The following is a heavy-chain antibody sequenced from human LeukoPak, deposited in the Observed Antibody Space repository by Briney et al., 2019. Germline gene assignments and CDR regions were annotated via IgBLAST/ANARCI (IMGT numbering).Heavy chain of an antibody. CDR1: GAPITRYY. CDR3: ARGINSSSSYYYYGMDV. J-gene: IGHJ6*02. Sequence: SETLSLTCTVSGAPITRYYWSWIRQPPGKGLEWIGYIYYTGSANYNPSLKSRVSISVDTSKNQFSLRLSSVTAADTAVYYCARGINSSSSYYYYGMDVWGQGTTVTVSS. D-gene: IGHD6-6*01. CDR2: IYYTGSA. V-gene: IGHV4-59*08.